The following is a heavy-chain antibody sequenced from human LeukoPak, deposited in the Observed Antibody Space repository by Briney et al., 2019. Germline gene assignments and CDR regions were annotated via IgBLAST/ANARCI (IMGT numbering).Heavy chain of an antibody. J-gene: IGHJ5*02. CDR3: ANSPRDYVWGSYQNWFDP. CDR2: IYTSGST. V-gene: IGHV4-4*07. Sequence: SETLSLTCTVSGASINGYYWSWIRQPAGKRLEWIGRIYTSGSTDYNPSLKSRVTMSVDTSKNQFSLKLTSVTAADTAVYYCANSPRDYVWGSYQNWFDPWGQGTLVTVSS. D-gene: IGHD3-16*01. CDR1: GASINGYY.